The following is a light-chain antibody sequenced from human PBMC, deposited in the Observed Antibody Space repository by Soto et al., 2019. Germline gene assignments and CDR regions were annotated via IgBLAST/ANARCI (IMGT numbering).Light chain of an antibody. CDR3: SSYTSSSTRV. J-gene: IGLJ1*01. V-gene: IGLV2-14*01. CDR2: DVS. CDR1: SSDVGDYNY. Sequence: QSALTQPASVSGSPGQSITISCTGTSSDVGDYNYVSWYQQHPGKAHKLVIFDVSDRPSGVSNRFSGSKSGNTASLTISGLQAEDEADYYCSSYTSSSTRVFGTGTKVTVL.